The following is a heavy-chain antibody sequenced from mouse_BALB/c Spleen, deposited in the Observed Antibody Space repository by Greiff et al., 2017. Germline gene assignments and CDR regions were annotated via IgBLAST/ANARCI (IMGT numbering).Heavy chain of an antibody. Sequence: EVQLQQSGAELVKPGASVKLSCTASGFNIKDTYMHWVKQRPEQGLEWIGRIDPANGNTKYDPKFQGKATITADTSSNTAYLQLSSLTSEDTAVYYCAREGGDGYYRYYCDYWGQGTTLTVSS. V-gene: IGHV14-3*02. CDR1: GFNIKDTY. CDR3: AREGGDGYYRYYCDY. CDR2: IDPANGNT. J-gene: IGHJ2*01. D-gene: IGHD2-3*01.